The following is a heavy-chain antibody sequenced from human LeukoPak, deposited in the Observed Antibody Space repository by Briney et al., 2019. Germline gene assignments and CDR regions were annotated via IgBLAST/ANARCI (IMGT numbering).Heavy chain of an antibody. CDR3: ARDQRRLLWFGELSDYYYYMDV. CDR2: IYYSGST. D-gene: IGHD3-10*01. J-gene: IGHJ6*03. CDR1: GGSISSYY. Sequence: SETLSLTCTVSGGSISSYYWSWIRQPPGKGLEWIGYIYYSGSTNYNPSLKSRATISVDTSKNQFSLKLSSVTAADTAVYYCARDQRRLLWFGELSDYYYYMDVWGKGTTVTISS. V-gene: IGHV4-59*12.